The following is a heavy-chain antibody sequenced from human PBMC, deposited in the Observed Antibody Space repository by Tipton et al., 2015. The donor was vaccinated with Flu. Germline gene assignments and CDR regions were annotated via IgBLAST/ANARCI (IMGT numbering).Heavy chain of an antibody. V-gene: IGHV4-38-2*02. CDR2: IYRSGST. J-gene: IGHJ4*02. Sequence: TLSLTCNVSGYSISSGFYWGWIRQPPGKGLEWIGNIYRSGSTFYNPSLKSRVTISVDTSKNQFSLKLSSVTAADTAVYYCARGDGYNFDYWGQGTLVTVSS. CDR3: ARGDGYNFDY. D-gene: IGHD5-24*01. CDR1: GYSISSGFY.